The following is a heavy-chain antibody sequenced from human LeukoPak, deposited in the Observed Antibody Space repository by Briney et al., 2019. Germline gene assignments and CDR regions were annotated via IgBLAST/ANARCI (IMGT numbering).Heavy chain of an antibody. CDR1: GGSVPTYH. CDR3: ARYPGASGDSYYFDY. CDR2: IYYSGSI. V-gene: IGHV4-59*02. J-gene: IGHJ4*02. Sequence: SETLSLTCTVSGGSVPTYHWSWIRQPPGKGLEWIGYIYYSGSINYNPSLNSRVTISLDTSKNEFSLKLRSVTAADTAVYYCARYPGASGDSYYFDYWGQGTRVTVSS. D-gene: IGHD4-17*01.